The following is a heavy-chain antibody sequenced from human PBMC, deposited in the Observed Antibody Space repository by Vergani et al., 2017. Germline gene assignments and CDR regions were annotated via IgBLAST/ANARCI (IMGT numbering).Heavy chain of an antibody. V-gene: IGHV3-53*01. Sequence: EVQLVESGGGLIQPGGSLRLSCAASGFTVSSNYMSWVRQAPGKGLEWVLVIYSGGSTYYADSVKGRFTISRDNSKNTLYLQMNSLIAEDTAVYYCARGGSAAVAVKRHYYYYGMDVWGQGTTVTVSS. D-gene: IGHD1-26*01. CDR3: ARGGSAAVAVKRHYYYYGMDV. CDR2: IYSGGST. J-gene: IGHJ6*02. CDR1: GFTVSSNY.